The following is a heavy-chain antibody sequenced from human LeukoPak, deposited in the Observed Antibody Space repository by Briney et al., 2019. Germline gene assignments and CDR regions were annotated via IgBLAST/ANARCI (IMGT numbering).Heavy chain of an antibody. CDR2: TYYRSQQWHS. Sequence: SQTLSLTCAISGDSVSSNGASWNWIRQSPSRGLEWLGRTYYRSQQWHSDYAPSVRGRITLNPDTSKNQFSLQLNSMTPEDTAVYYCGRETDFGVVTNWGQGTLVTVSS. CDR3: GRETDFGVVTN. V-gene: IGHV6-1*01. J-gene: IGHJ4*02. CDR1: GDSVSSNGAS. D-gene: IGHD3-3*01.